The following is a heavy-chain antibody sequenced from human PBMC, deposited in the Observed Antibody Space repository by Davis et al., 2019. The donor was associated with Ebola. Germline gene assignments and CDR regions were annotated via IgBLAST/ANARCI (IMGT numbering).Heavy chain of an antibody. CDR2: IKEDGSEK. J-gene: IGHJ4*02. CDR1: GLTFSSYW. V-gene: IGHV3-7*01. D-gene: IGHD3-10*01. CDR3: ARRYYGSGTYYKDY. Sequence: GESLKISCAASGLTFSSYWMSWVRQAPGKGLEWVAKIKEDGSEKYHVDSVKGRFTISRDNAKNSLYLQMNSLRVEDTAVYYCARRYYGSGTYYKDYWGQGTLVTVSS.